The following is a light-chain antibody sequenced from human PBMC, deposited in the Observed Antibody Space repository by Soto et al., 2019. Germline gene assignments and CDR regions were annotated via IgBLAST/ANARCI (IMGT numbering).Light chain of an antibody. V-gene: IGLV1-40*01. CDR3: QSFDSSLNGWV. CDR1: SSNIGAGHD. CDR2: GNT. J-gene: IGLJ3*02. Sequence: QSVLTQPPSVSGAPGQRVTISCTGSSSNIGAGHDVHWYQQVPGTAPKLLVSGNTNRPSGVPDRFSGSNSGTSASLAITGLQAADEADYYCQSFDSSLNGWVFGGGTKLTVL.